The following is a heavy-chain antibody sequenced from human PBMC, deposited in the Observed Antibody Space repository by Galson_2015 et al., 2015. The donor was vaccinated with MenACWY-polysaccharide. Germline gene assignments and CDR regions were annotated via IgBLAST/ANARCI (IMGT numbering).Heavy chain of an antibody. CDR1: GFTFSSFW. Sequence: SLRLSCAASGFTFSSFWMSWVRQAPGKGLEWVAIIKQDGSEKYYVDSVKGRFSISRDNAKNSLYLQMNSLRSVDTAVYYCARDPLDSSGYTRGSVFDLWGRGT. V-gene: IGHV3-7*01. D-gene: IGHD3-22*01. CDR2: IKQDGSEK. J-gene: IGHJ2*01. CDR3: ARDPLDSSGYTRGSVFDL.